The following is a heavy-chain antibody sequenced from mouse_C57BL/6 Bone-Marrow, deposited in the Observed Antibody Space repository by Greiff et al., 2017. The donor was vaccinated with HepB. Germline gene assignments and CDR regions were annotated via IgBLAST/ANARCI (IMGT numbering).Heavy chain of an antibody. CDR1: GYTFTDYY. CDR2: INPNNGGT. J-gene: IGHJ1*03. Sequence: VQLQQSGPELVKPGASVKISCKASGYTFTDYYMNWVKQSHGKSLEWIGDINPNNGGTSYNQKFKGKATLTVDKSSSTAYMELRSLTSEDAAVYYCARDGGYDDWGTGTTGTVAS. V-gene: IGHV1-26*01. CDR3: ARDGGYDD. D-gene: IGHD2-2*01.